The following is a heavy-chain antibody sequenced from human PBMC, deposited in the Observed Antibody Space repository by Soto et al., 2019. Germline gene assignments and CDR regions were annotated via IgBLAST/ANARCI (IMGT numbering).Heavy chain of an antibody. CDR3: AREDSIIIPAVSDF. V-gene: IGHV3-21*01. J-gene: IGHJ4*02. D-gene: IGHD2-2*01. CDR1: GFAFNNYG. CDR2: ISKSDYT. Sequence: GGSLRLSCTVSGFAFNNYGIDWVRQAPGKGLEWVSSISKSDYTYYSDSVKGRFTIPRDNAKNSVSLQMNTLRVEDTAVYYCAREDSIIIPAVSDFWGQGTLVTVSS.